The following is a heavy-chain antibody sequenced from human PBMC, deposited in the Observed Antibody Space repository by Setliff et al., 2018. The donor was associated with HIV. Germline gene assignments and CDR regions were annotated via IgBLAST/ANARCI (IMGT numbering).Heavy chain of an antibody. J-gene: IGHJ4*02. V-gene: IGHV3-43*01. CDR1: GFPFDVYT. Sequence: GGSLRLSCAASGFPFDVYTMLWVRQAPGKGLEWVSLISWDVGSKYYADSVKGRFTISRDNSKNSLYLQMNSLRTEDTALYYCAKDRLSYSSSSGYYTVDLDYWGQGTLVTVSS. CDR3: AKDRLSYSSSSGYYTVDLDY. CDR2: ISWDVGSK. D-gene: IGHD3-22*01.